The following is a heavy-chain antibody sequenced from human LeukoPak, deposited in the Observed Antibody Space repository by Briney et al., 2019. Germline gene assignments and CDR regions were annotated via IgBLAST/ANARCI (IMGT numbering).Heavy chain of an antibody. CDR2: IYYSGST. CDR1: SGSISSYY. Sequence: SETLSLTCAVSSGSISSYYWSWIRQPPGKGLEWIGYIYYSGSTNYNPSLKSRVTISVDTSKNQFSLKLSSVTAADTAVYYCARVRHTMIVGGNAFDIWGQGTMVTVSS. CDR3: ARVRHTMIVGGNAFDI. V-gene: IGHV4-59*01. J-gene: IGHJ3*02. D-gene: IGHD3-22*01.